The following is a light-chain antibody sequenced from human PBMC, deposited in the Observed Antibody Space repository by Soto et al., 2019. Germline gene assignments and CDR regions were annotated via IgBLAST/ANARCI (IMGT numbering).Light chain of an antibody. V-gene: IGKV1-5*03. J-gene: IGKJ1*01. CDR2: KAS. Sequence: DRVTITCRASQSIGSWVAWYQQKPGRAPNLLIHKASHLESGVPSRFSGSGSGTEFTLTISSLQPGDFATYYCQHYNSYPWTFGQGTKVDIK. CDR1: QSIGSW. CDR3: QHYNSYPWT.